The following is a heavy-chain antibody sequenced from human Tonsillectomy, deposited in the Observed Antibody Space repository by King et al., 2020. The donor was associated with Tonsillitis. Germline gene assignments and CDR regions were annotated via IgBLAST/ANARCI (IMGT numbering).Heavy chain of an antibody. CDR3: ARDCSTTSCSAWHAFDI. CDR1: GFTFSSYS. V-gene: IGHV3-48*02. D-gene: IGHD2-2*01. Sequence: VQLVESGGGLAQPGGSLRLSCAASGFTFSSYSMNWVRQAPGKGLEWVSYISSSSSAIYYADSMKGRFTISRDNAKNSLYLQMNSLRDEDTAVYYCARDCSTTSCSAWHAFDIWGQGTMVTVSS. J-gene: IGHJ3*02. CDR2: ISSSSSAI.